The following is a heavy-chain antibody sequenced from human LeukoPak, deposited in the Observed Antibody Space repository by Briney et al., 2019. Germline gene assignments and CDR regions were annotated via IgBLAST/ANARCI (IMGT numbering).Heavy chain of an antibody. CDR2: ICSGGGT. CDR3: AGNYYGSGSYADFDY. V-gene: IGHV3-53*01. J-gene: IGHJ4*02. D-gene: IGHD3-10*01. Sequence: GGSLRLSCAASGFTVSFNYMSWVRQAPGKGLEWVSLICSGGGTRYADSVKGRFTISRDNSKNTLYLQMNRLRAEDTAVYYCAGNYYGSGSYADFDYWGQGTLVTVSS. CDR1: GFTVSFNY.